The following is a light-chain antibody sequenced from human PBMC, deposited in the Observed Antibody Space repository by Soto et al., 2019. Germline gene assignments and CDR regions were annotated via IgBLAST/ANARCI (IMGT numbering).Light chain of an antibody. CDR1: QSVSSY. Sequence: DIVMTQSPDSLSVSLGEMSALSCMASQSVSSYLAWYQQKPGQAPRLLIYDASNRATGIPARFSGSGSGTDFTLTISSLEPEDSAIYYCQQRNIWPPVTFGQGTRLEI. V-gene: IGKV3-11*01. CDR3: QQRNIWPPVT. J-gene: IGKJ5*01. CDR2: DAS.